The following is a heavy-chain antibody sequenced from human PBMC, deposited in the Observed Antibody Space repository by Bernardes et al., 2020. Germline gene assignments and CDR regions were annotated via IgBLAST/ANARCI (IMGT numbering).Heavy chain of an antibody. D-gene: IGHD2-15*01. CDR1: AFTFSNYL. CDR3: ARDVAGKEGL. V-gene: IGHV3-21*01. CDR2: IPGAGMYI. Sequence: GGSLRLSCAASAFTFSNYLLSWFRQAPGKGLEWVSSIPGAGMYIYYGDSVGGRFTTSRDNTRTSVYLQMESLRAEDTAVYYCARDVAGKEGLWGQGTLVTDSS. J-gene: IGHJ4*02.